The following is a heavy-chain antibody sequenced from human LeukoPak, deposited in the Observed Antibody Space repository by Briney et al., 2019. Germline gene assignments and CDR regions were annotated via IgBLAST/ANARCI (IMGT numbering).Heavy chain of an antibody. V-gene: IGHV3-23*01. D-gene: IGHD2-2*01. Sequence: GGSLRLSCAASGFTFSSYAMSWVRQAPGKGLEWVSAINGSGGSTYYADSVKGRFTISRDNSKNTLYLQMNSLRAEDTAVYYCAKGGVVVPAARLHAFDIWGQGTMVTVSS. J-gene: IGHJ3*02. CDR2: INGSGGST. CDR1: GFTFSSYA. CDR3: AKGGVVVPAARLHAFDI.